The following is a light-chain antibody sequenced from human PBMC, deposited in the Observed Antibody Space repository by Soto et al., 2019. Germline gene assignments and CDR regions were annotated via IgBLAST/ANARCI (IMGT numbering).Light chain of an antibody. V-gene: IGKV3-20*01. CDR3: QHYDSLPIT. J-gene: IGKJ5*01. CDR1: QSVSSSY. Sequence: EIVLTQSPRTLSLSPEERATLSCRASQSVSSSYLAWYQQKPGQPPRLLIYGASSRATGIPDRFSGSGSGTDFTLTISRLEPEDFAVFYCQHYDSLPITFGQGTRLEIK. CDR2: GAS.